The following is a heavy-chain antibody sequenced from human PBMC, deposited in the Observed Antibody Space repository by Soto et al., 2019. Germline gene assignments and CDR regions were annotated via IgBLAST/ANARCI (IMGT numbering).Heavy chain of an antibody. J-gene: IGHJ5*02. Sequence: PGGSLRLSCAASGFTFSDYSMHWVRQAPGKGLEWVSVITGSRGKTYYAGSVKGRFTISRDNSKNTLYLQMNSLRAEDTAVYYCATSPLGYCSGGSCQNWFDPWGQGTLVTVSS. D-gene: IGHD2-15*01. CDR1: GFTFSDYS. V-gene: IGHV3-23*01. CDR2: ITGSRGKT. CDR3: ATSPLGYCSGGSCQNWFDP.